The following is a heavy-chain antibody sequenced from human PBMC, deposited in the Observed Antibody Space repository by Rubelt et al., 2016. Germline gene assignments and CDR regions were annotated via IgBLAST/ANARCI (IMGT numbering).Heavy chain of an antibody. D-gene: IGHD7-27*01. Sequence: GGGVVQPGRSLRLSCAASGFTFSSCGMHWVRPAPGKGLEWVAVIWYDGSNKYYADSVKGRFTISTDNSKNTLYLQMNSLRAEDTAVYYCVRDRNWGWFDPWGQGTLVTVSS. CDR3: VRDRNWGWFDP. CDR1: GFTFSSCG. J-gene: IGHJ5*02. V-gene: IGHV3-33*01. CDR2: IWYDGSNK.